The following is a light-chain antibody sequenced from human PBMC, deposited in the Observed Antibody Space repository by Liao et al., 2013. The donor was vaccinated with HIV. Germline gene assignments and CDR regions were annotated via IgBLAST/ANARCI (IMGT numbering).Light chain of an antibody. J-gene: IGLJ3*02. CDR2: ENS. CDR1: TLGDKY. Sequence: YALTQAPSVSVSPGLTARITCSGHTLGDKYVSWYQQRPGQSPVVVIYENSKRPSGIPERFSGSSSGNTATLTISGTQTMDEADYYCQTWDSGWVFGGGTKLTVL. CDR3: QTWDSGWV. V-gene: IGLV3-1*01.